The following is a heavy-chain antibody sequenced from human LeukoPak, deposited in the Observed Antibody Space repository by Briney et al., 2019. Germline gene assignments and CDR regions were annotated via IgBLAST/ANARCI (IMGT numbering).Heavy chain of an antibody. CDR3: ARVKVAAGIYYFDY. J-gene: IGHJ4*02. D-gene: IGHD6-13*01. CDR1: GYSISSGYF. CDR2: IYYSGST. Sequence: SETLSLTCTVSGYSISSGYFWGWIRQPPGKGLEWIGYIYYSGSTNYNPSLKSRVTISVDTSKNQFSLKLSSVTAADTAVYYCARVKVAAGIYYFDYWGQGTLVTVSS. V-gene: IGHV4-59*01.